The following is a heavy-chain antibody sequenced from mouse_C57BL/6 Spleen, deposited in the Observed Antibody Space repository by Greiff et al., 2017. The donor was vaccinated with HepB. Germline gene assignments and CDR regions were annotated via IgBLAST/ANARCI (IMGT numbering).Heavy chain of an antibody. CDR3: ASLNDSSGFDY. CDR2: ISGGGGNT. J-gene: IGHJ2*01. D-gene: IGHD3-2*02. CDR1: GFTFSSYT. V-gene: IGHV5-9*01. Sequence: ESGGGLVKPGGSLKLSCAASGFTFSSYTMSWVRQTPEKRLEWVATISGGGGNTYYPDSVKGRFTISRDNAKNTLYLQMSSLRSEDTALYYCASLNDSSGFDYWGQGTTLTVSS.